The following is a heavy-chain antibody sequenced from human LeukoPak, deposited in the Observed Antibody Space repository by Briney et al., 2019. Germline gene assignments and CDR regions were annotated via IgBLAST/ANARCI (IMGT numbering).Heavy chain of an antibody. CDR2: IYHSGST. V-gene: IGHV4-30-2*01. CDR3: ARGGGYCSSTSCYTSWFDP. D-gene: IGHD2-2*02. J-gene: IGHJ5*02. Sequence: SQTLSLTCAVSGGSISSGGYSWSWIRQPPGKGLEWIGYIYHSGSTYYNPSLKSRVTISVDRSKNQFSLKLSSVTAADTAVYYCARGGGYCSSTSCYTSWFDPWGQRTLVTVSS. CDR1: GGSISSGGYS.